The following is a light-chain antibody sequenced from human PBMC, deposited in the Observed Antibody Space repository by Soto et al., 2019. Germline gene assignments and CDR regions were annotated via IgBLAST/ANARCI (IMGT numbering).Light chain of an antibody. V-gene: IGKV3-15*01. CDR1: QSVSSN. J-gene: IGKJ1*01. Sequence: EIVMTQSPATLSVSPGERATLSCRASQSVSSNLAWYQQKLGQAPRLLIYGASTRATGIPARFSGSGSGTEFTLTISSLQSEDFAVYYCQQYSNWPWTFGQETKVEIK. CDR2: GAS. CDR3: QQYSNWPWT.